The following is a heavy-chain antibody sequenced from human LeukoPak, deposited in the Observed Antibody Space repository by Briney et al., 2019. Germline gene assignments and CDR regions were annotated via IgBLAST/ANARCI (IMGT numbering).Heavy chain of an antibody. J-gene: IGHJ6*02. V-gene: IGHV3-23*01. CDR2: ISGSGGST. D-gene: IGHD3-22*01. Sequence: GGSLRLSCAASGFTFSSYAMSWVRQAPGKGLEWVSAISGSGGSTYYADSVKGRFTISRDNSKNTLYLQMNSLRAEDTAVYYCARSSPDSSGLQRYYYYGMDVWGQGTTVTVSS. CDR3: ARSSPDSSGLQRYYYYGMDV. CDR1: GFTFSSYA.